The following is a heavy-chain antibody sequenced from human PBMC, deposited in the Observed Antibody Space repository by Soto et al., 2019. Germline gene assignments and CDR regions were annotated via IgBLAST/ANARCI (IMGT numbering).Heavy chain of an antibody. J-gene: IGHJ4*02. D-gene: IGHD3-10*01. Sequence: AGSLRLSCAASGFTFSSYTMNWVRQAPGKGLEWVSYISLSGSDMYYAGSVKGRFTISRDNAKNSLSLQMNSLRAEDTAVYYCVRDHIWSFDYWGQGTPVTVSS. CDR1: GFTFSSYT. V-gene: IGHV3-48*01. CDR2: ISLSGSDM. CDR3: VRDHIWSFDY.